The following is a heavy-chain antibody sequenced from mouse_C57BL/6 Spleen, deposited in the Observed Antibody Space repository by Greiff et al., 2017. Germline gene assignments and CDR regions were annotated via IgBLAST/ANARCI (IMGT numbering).Heavy chain of an antibody. J-gene: IGHJ4*01. Sequence: QVQLQQPGAELVMPGASVKLSCKASGYTFTSYWMHWVKQRPGQGLEWIGEIDPSDSYTNYNQKFKGKSTLTVDKSSSTAYMQHSSLTSEDSAVYYCASNYDYYAMDYWGQGTSVTVSS. CDR1: GYTFTSYW. CDR2: IDPSDSYT. CDR3: ASNYDYYAMDY. D-gene: IGHD2-1*01. V-gene: IGHV1-69*01.